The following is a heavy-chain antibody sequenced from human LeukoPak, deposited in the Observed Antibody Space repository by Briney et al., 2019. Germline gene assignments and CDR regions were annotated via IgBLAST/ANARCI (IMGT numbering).Heavy chain of an antibody. CDR2: IKPDGTTK. J-gene: IGHJ3*02. D-gene: IGHD3-3*01. CDR1: GFPFSSYS. Sequence: GGSLRLSCAASGFPFSSYSMTWVRQAPGKGLEWVANIKPDGTTKFYVDSVKGRFTISRDNSKNTLYLQMNSLRAEDTAVYYCAREPRYDFWSGYYPAVDAFDIWGQGTMVTVSS. V-gene: IGHV3-7*01. CDR3: AREPRYDFWSGYYPAVDAFDI.